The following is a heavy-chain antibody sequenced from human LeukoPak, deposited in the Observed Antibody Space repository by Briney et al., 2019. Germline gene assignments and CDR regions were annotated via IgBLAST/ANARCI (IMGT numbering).Heavy chain of an antibody. CDR3: ARDGVLYSGCYYDLRAEYFQH. V-gene: IGHV3-64*01. J-gene: IGHJ1*01. CDR2: ISSNGGST. D-gene: IGHD1-26*01. Sequence: GGSLRLSCAASGFTFSSYAMHWVRQAPGKGLEYVSAISSNGGSTYYANSVKGRFTISRDNSKNTLYPQMGSLRAEDMAVYYCARDGVLYSGCYYDLRAEYFQHWGQGTLVTVSS. CDR1: GFTFSSYA.